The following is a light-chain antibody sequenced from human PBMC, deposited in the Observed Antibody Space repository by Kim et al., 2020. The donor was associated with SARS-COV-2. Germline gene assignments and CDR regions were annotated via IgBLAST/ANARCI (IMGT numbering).Light chain of an antibody. CDR3: SSYTNSIVV. CDR2: DVT. V-gene: IGLV2-14*01. J-gene: IGLJ2*01. CDR1: SSDVGGYSY. Sequence: QSVVTQPASVSGSPGQSVTISCTGTSSDVGGYSYVSWYQQHPGEAPKLMIYDVTRRPSGVSNRFSGSKSGNTASLTISGLQADDEADYYCSSYTNSIVVFGGGTQLTVL.